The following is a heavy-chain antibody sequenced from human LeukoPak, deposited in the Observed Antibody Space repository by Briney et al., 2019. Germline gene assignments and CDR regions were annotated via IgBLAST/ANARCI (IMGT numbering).Heavy chain of an antibody. CDR1: AASISSSSHH. J-gene: IGHJ4*02. D-gene: IGHD3-3*01. Sequence: SETLSLTCTISAASISSSSHHWGWIRQPPGKGLEWIGGIHYSGNTYYNPSLKSRVTISVDTSKNQFSLKLSSVTAADTAVYYCARLGAGPTYYDFWSGYSSFYFDYWGQGTLVTVSS. V-gene: IGHV4-39*01. CDR2: IHYSGNT. CDR3: ARLGAGPTYYDFWSGYSSFYFDY.